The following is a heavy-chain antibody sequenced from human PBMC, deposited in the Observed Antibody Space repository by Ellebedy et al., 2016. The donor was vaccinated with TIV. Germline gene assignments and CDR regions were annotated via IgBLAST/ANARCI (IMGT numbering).Heavy chain of an antibody. V-gene: IGHV3-33*03. Sequence: GESLKISCAASGFTFSSYGMHWVRQAPGKGLEWVAVIWYDGSNKYYADSVKGRFTISRDNAKNSLYLQMNSLRAEDTAVYYCAGAVAGTPSDYWGQGTLVTVSS. CDR2: IWYDGSNK. J-gene: IGHJ4*02. D-gene: IGHD6-19*01. CDR1: GFTFSSYG. CDR3: AGAVAGTPSDY.